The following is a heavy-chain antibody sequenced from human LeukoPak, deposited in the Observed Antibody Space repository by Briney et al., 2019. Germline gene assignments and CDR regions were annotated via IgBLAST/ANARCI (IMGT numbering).Heavy chain of an antibody. CDR2: IFYSGDT. D-gene: IGHD3-3*01. J-gene: IGHJ5*02. Sequence: SETLSLTCTVSGGSFSNYYWTWIRQSPGRGLEWIGYIFYSGDTNYNPSLKSRVTMSLDTSKNQFSLRLNSVTAADTAVYYCARCGRYYDSFGGWFDPWGQGTLVTVSS. CDR3: ARCGRYYDSFGGWFDP. CDR1: GGSFSNYY. V-gene: IGHV4-59*08.